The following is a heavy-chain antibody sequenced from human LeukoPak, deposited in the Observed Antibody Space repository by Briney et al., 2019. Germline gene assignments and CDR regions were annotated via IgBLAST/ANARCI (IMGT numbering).Heavy chain of an antibody. Sequence: HPGGSLRLSCAASGFTFSSYAMSWVRQAPGEGLEWVSGISGRTGRPNYADSVKGRFTISRDSSQSTLNLEMNSLRVEDTALYYCAIERGAGYFHDAFDFWGQGTMVTVSS. CDR3: AIERGAGYFHDAFDF. CDR1: GFTFSSYA. D-gene: IGHD3-9*01. V-gene: IGHV3-23*01. CDR2: ISGRTGRP. J-gene: IGHJ3*01.